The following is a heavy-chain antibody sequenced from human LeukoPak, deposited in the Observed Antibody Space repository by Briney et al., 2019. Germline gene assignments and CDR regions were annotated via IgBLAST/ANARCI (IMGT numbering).Heavy chain of an antibody. J-gene: IGHJ4*02. V-gene: IGHV4-39*07. CDR3: ARGKDYYDSSGYYYFDY. CDR1: GGSISSSSYY. Sequence: SETLSLTCTVSGGSISSSSYYWGWIRQPPGKGLEWIGSICYSGSTYYNPSLKSRVTISVDTSKNQFSLKLSSVTAADTAVYYCARGKDYYDSSGYYYFDYWGQGTLVTVSS. D-gene: IGHD3-22*01. CDR2: ICYSGST.